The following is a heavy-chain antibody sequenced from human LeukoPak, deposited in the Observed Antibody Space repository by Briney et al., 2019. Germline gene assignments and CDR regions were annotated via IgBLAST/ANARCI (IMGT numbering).Heavy chain of an antibody. D-gene: IGHD3-3*01. V-gene: IGHV4-59*01. CDR2: IYYSGST. CDR3: ARGSYYDFWSGYQHAFDI. CDR1: GGSISSYY. Sequence: SETLSLTCTVSGGSISSYYWSWIRQPPGKGLEWIGYIYYSGSTNYNPSLKSRVTISVDTSKNQFSLKLSSVTAADTAVYYCARGSYYDFWSGYQHAFDIWGQGTMVTVSS. J-gene: IGHJ3*02.